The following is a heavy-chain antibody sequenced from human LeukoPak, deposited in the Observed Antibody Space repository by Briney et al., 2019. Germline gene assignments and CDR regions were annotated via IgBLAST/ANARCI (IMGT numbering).Heavy chain of an antibody. V-gene: IGHV3-7*01. CDR1: GFIFSSYW. J-gene: IGHJ3*02. CDR2: IKPDGSGK. CDR3: TTTLNIALAGYI. D-gene: IGHD6-19*01. Sequence: GGSLRLSCAASGFIFSSYWMSWVRQAPGKGLEWVGNIKPDGSGKYYMDSVKGRFTISRDNAKNSLYLQMNNLTAEDTAIYYCTTTLNIALAGYIWGQGTMVTVSS.